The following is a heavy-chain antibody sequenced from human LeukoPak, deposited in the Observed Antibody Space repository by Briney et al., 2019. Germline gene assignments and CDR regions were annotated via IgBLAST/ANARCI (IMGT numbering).Heavy chain of an antibody. J-gene: IGHJ6*03. Sequence: PGGSLRLSCAASGFTFSSYEMNWVRQAPGKGLEWVSSISSTSGYIYYADSVKGRFTISRDNARNSLYLQVNSLRVEDTAVYYCARGIAAAGGYYYVDVWGKGTTVTVSS. CDR3: ARGIAAAGGYYYVDV. D-gene: IGHD6-13*01. CDR2: ISSTSGYI. CDR1: GFTFSSYE. V-gene: IGHV3-21*01.